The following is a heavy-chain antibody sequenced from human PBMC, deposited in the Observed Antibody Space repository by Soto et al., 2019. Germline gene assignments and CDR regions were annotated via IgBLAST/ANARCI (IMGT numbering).Heavy chain of an antibody. CDR2: SNACNGNT. V-gene: IGHV1-3*05. D-gene: IGHD3-3*01. CDR3: ARGRGNWPWDPTLFLECLLDV. CDR1: GYTFTSYA. J-gene: IGHJ6*02. Sequence: QVQLVQSGAEEKKPGASVKVSCKASGYTFTSYAMHWVRQAPGQRLEWMGWSNACNGNTKYSQKFQGRVTITRDTSARTAYMELSSLRSEERDVYYCARGRGNWPWDPTLFLECLLDVWGQGTTVTVSS.